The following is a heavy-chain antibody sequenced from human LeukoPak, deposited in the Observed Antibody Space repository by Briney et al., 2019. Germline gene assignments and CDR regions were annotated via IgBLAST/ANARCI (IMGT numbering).Heavy chain of an antibody. V-gene: IGHV4-59*01. D-gene: IGHD5-12*01. CDR3: ARVSGYDWESFYDY. CDR1: GGSSSSNY. J-gene: IGHJ4*02. Sequence: PSETLSLTCTVSGGSSSSNYWSWIRQPPGKGLEWIGYIYYSGSTNYNPSLKSRVTISVDTSKNQFSLKLSSVTAAETAMYYCARVSGYDWESFYDYWGQGSLVTVSS. CDR2: IYYSGST.